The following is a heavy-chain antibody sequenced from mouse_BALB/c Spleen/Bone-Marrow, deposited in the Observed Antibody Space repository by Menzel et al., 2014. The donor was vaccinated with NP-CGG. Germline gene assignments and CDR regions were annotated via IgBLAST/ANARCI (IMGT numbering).Heavy chain of an antibody. CDR3: AITTVVNAMDY. D-gene: IGHD1-1*01. CDR1: GYSITSGYT. V-gene: IGHV3-1*02. Sequence: EVQLVESGPDLVKPSQSLSLTCTVTGYSITSGYTWHWIRQFPGNTLEWMGYIHYSGTTNYNPSLKSRISITRDTSKNQFFLQLNSVTTGDTATYYCAITTVVNAMDYWGQGTSVTVSA. J-gene: IGHJ4*01. CDR2: IHYSGTT.